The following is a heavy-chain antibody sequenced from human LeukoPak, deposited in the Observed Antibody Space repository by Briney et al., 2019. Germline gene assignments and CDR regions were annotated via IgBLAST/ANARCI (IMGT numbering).Heavy chain of an antibody. V-gene: IGHV4-34*01. J-gene: IGHJ5*02. CDR1: GGSFSGYY. Sequence: SETLSLTCAVYGGSFSGYYWSWIRQPPGKGLEWIGEINHSGSTNYNPSLKSRVTISVDTSKNQFSLKLSSVTAADTAVYYCARPSRPYCSSTSCYLGLDPWAREPWSPSPQ. CDR3: ARPSRPYCSSTSCYLGLDP. D-gene: IGHD2-2*01. CDR2: INHSGST.